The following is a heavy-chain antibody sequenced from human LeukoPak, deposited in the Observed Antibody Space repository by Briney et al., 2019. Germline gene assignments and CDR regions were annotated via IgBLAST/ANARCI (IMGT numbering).Heavy chain of an antibody. Sequence: SQTLSLTCAISGDSVSSNSAAWDWIRQSPSRGLEWLGRTYCRSKWYNDYAVSVKSRITINPDTSKNQFSLQLNSVTPEDTAVYYCARDMAPDYYDSSGYQVGFDYWGQGTLVTVSS. V-gene: IGHV6-1*01. CDR3: ARDMAPDYYDSSGYQVGFDY. CDR2: TYCRSKWYN. J-gene: IGHJ4*02. CDR1: GDSVSSNSAA. D-gene: IGHD3-22*01.